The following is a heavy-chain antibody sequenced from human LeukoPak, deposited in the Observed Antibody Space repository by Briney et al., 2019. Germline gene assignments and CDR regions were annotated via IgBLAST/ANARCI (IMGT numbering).Heavy chain of an antibody. CDR3: AKDWSIGTYYTFDH. V-gene: IGHV3-23*01. CDR1: GFTFNSYA. D-gene: IGHD1-26*01. CDR2: ISASGVMT. J-gene: IGHJ4*02. Sequence: PGGSLRLSCAASGFTFNSYAMTWVRQAPGKGLEWVSSISASGVMTYYADSVKGRITVSRDNSKNSVYLQMSRLTAADTAVYYCAKDWSIGTYYTFDHWGQGTLVSVSS.